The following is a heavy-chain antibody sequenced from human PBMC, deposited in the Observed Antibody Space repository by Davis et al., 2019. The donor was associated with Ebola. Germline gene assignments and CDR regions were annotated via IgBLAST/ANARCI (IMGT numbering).Heavy chain of an antibody. Sequence: SVKVSCKASGGTFSSYAISWARQAPGQGLEWMGRIIPVVDTKDYAQKFQGRVTLTADKATNTAYMELSGLRFDETAVYYCAGGKWFDPWGQGTLVTVSS. J-gene: IGHJ5*02. CDR2: IIPVVDTK. CDR1: GGTFSSYA. V-gene: IGHV1-69*04. CDR3: AGGKWFDP.